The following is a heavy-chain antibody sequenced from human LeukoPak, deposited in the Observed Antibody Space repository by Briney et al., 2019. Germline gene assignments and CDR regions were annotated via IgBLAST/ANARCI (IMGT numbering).Heavy chain of an antibody. J-gene: IGHJ4*02. Sequence: ASXXVSCKASGYTFTSYGISWVRQAPGQGFEWMGWISVYNGNTNYAQKLQGRVTMTPDISTSTAYMELRSLRSNDTAVYYCARVNELDYWGQGTLVTVSS. V-gene: IGHV1-18*01. D-gene: IGHD1-1*01. CDR1: GYTFTSYG. CDR3: ARVNELDY. CDR2: ISVYNGNT.